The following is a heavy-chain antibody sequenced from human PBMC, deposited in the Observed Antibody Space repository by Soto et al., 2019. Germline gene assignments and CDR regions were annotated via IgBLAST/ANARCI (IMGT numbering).Heavy chain of an antibody. V-gene: IGHV4-59*08. J-gene: IGHJ4*02. CDR3: ARHSSGWYLDR. CDR2: IYYTGSNNY. CDR1: GGSISGYY. Sequence: PSETLSLTCTISGGSISGYYWTWVRQSPRMGLEWIGYIYYTGSNNYNYNPSLNSRVTMSVDTSKNQFSLKLTSVTAADTAVYYCARHSSGWYLDRWGQGTLVTVSS. D-gene: IGHD6-19*01.